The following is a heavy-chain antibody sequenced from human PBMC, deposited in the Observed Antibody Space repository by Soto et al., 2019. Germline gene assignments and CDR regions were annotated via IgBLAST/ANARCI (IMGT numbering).Heavy chain of an antibody. D-gene: IGHD5-18*01. J-gene: IGHJ6*03. V-gene: IGHV4-59*01. Sequence: SETLSLTCTVSGGSMSSYYWSWIRQPPGKGLEWIGYIYHSGSTNYNPSLESRVTISIDTSKNQFSLDLRSVTAADTAVYYCAREIQARFYYFFMDVWGKGTPVTVSS. CDR3: AREIQARFYYFFMDV. CDR1: GGSMSSYY. CDR2: IYHSGST.